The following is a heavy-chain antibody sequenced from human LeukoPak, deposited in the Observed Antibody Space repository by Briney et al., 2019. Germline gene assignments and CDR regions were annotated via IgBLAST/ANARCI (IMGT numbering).Heavy chain of an antibody. CDR1: GFSISSSA. Sequence: TGGSLRLSCAASGFSISSSAMNWVRQAPGKGLEWVSSINNVASHIYYAGSVKGRFTISRDNAKNSLYLQMNSLRAEDTAVYYCARDHYRGYSGYEPDAFDIWGQGTMVTVSS. J-gene: IGHJ3*02. CDR3: ARDHYRGYSGYEPDAFDI. CDR2: INNVASHI. V-gene: IGHV3-21*01. D-gene: IGHD5-12*01.